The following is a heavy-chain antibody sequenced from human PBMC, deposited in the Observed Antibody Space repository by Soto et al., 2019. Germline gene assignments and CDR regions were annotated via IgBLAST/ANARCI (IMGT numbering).Heavy chain of an antibody. CDR3: ARGPDSSRWYFDL. CDR2: NYYSGST. V-gene: IGHV4-31*03. J-gene: IGHJ2*01. Sequence: QVQLQESGPGLVKPSQTLSLTCTVSGGSISSCCYYWSWIRQHPGQGLGGIGYNYYSGSTYYNPSLKRRATRSVDTSKNQFSLKLGSVTDAYTAVYYCARGPDSSRWYFDLWGRGTLVTVSS. CDR1: GGSISSCCYY. D-gene: IGHD3-3*01.